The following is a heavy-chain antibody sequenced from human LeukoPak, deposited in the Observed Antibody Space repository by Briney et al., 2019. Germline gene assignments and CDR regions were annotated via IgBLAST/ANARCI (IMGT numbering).Heavy chain of an antibody. V-gene: IGHV3-30*02. D-gene: IGHD2-2*01. Sequence: GGSLRLSCAASGFTFSSYGMHWVRQAPGKGLEWVAFIRYDGSNKYYADSVKGRFTISRDNSKNTLYLQMNSLRAEDTAVYYCARDTYCSSTSCYAAFHYWGQGTLVTVSS. CDR1: GFTFSSYG. CDR2: IRYDGSNK. CDR3: ARDTYCSSTSCYAAFHY. J-gene: IGHJ4*02.